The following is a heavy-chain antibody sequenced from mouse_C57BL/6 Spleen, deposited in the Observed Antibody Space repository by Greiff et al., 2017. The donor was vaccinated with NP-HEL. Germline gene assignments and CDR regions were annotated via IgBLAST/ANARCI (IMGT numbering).Heavy chain of an antibody. CDR3: APLLLRSHFDY. V-gene: IGHV1-26*01. J-gene: IGHJ2*01. CDR2: INPNNGGT. Sequence: VQLQQSGPELVKPGASVKISCKASGYTFTDYYMNWVKQSHGKSLEWIGDINPNNGGTSYNQKFKGKATLTVDKSSSTAYMELRSLTSEDSAVYYCAPLLLRSHFDYWGQGTTLTVSS. CDR1: GYTFTDYY. D-gene: IGHD1-1*01.